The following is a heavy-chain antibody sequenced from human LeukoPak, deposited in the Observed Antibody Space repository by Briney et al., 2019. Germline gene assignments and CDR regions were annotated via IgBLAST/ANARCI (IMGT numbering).Heavy chain of an antibody. J-gene: IGHJ4*02. CDR2: IYTSGST. CDR1: GGSISSYY. D-gene: IGHD6-13*01. V-gene: IGHV4-4*07. Sequence: SETLSLTCTVSGGSISSYYWSWIRQPAGKGLEWIGRIYTSGSTNYNPSLKSRVTMSVDTSKNQFSLKLSSVTAADTAVYYCARTAAAGPLYYFDYWGQGTLVTVSS. CDR3: ARTAAAGPLYYFDY.